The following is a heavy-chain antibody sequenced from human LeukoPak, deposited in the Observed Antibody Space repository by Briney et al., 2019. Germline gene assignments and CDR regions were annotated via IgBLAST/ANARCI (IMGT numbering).Heavy chain of an antibody. V-gene: IGHV3-15*01. Sequence: GGSLRLSCATSGFSFSGAWLSWVRQAPGKGLECIGRIKNDGATDYAATVRGRFTISRDVSRATLYLQMNSLKTEDTAIYYCTKVTHFYLGGQGTLVTVSS. CDR1: GFSFSGAW. CDR3: TKVTHFYL. J-gene: IGHJ4*02. D-gene: IGHD2-15*01. CDR2: IKNDGAT.